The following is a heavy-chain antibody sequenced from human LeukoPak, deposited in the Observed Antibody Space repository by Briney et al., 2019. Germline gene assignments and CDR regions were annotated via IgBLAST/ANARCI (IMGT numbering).Heavy chain of an antibody. Sequence: PGGSLRLSRVSSLFTLIGCVLTWVRQAPGKGLEWISYISRSGNTLYYADSVKGRFTTSRDNAKNSLYLQMNSLRVEDTAVYYCARVAAMVRVPLDALDIWGQGTMVSVSS. CDR3: ARVAAMVRVPLDALDI. J-gene: IGHJ3*02. CDR1: LFTLIGCV. CDR2: ISRSGNTL. D-gene: IGHD3-10*01. V-gene: IGHV3-48*03.